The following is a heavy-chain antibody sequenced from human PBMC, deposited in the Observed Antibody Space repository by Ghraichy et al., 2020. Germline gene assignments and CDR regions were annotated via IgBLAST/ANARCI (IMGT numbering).Heavy chain of an antibody. J-gene: IGHJ6*02. CDR3: ARDISSTRYGMDV. CDR2: ISARSTVI. V-gene: IGHV3-48*02. CDR1: GFTFDRNG. Sequence: GGSLRLSCAVSGFTFDRNGMNWVRQAPGKGLEWISYISARSTVIFYADSVRGRFTTSRDNDNNSLFLQMNSLRDEDTAVYYCARDISSTRYGMDVWGQGTTVIVSS. D-gene: IGHD2/OR15-2a*01.